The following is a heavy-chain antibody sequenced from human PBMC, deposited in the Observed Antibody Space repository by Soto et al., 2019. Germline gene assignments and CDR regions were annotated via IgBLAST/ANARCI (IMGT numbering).Heavy chain of an antibody. V-gene: IGHV3-21*01. CDR1: GFTFSSYS. J-gene: IGHJ4*02. CDR2: ISSSSYI. D-gene: IGHD2-2*02. CDR3: AREPGYCSSTSCYTGFDY. Sequence: GGSLRLSCAASGFTFSSYSMNWVRQAPGKGLEWVSSISSSSYIYYADSVKGRFTISRDNAKNSLYLQMNSLRAEDTAVYYCAREPGYCSSTSCYTGFDYWGQGTLVTVSS.